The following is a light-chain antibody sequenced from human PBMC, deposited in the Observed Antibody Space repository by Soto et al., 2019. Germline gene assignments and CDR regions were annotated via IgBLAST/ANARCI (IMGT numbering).Light chain of an antibody. CDR3: QQYYSAPGT. CDR1: QSLLYTPNNYNY. Sequence: DVVMTQFPDSLAVSLGERVTLSCKSGQSLLYTPNNYNYLAWYQQKAGQPPKLLIYWASTRESGVPDRFSGSGSGTDFNLTISNLQAEDVAVYFCQQYYSAPGTFGQGTRVEIK. J-gene: IGKJ1*01. CDR2: WAS. V-gene: IGKV4-1*01.